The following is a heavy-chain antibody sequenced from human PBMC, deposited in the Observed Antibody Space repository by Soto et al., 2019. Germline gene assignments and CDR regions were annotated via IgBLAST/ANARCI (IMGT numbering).Heavy chain of an antibody. D-gene: IGHD3-22*01. CDR2: IYHGGST. V-gene: IGHV4-4*02. CDR3: AGSTYYYDSSGYYRLDFQY. Sequence: SETLSLTCAVSGGSISSGNWWSWVRQPPGKGLEWIGEIYHGGSTNYSPSLKSRVTISVDKSKNQFSLKLSSVTAADTAVYYCAGSTYYYDSSGYYRLDFQYWGQGTLVTVSS. CDR1: GGSISSGNW. J-gene: IGHJ1*01.